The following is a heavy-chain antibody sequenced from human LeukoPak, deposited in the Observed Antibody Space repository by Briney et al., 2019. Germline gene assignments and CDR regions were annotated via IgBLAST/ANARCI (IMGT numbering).Heavy chain of an antibody. D-gene: IGHD3-22*01. CDR1: GFTFSSYS. CDR2: ISSSSSYI. J-gene: IGHJ5*02. V-gene: IGHV3-21*01. CDR3: ARRDSYYYDSSCYYSWFDP. Sequence: PGGSLRLSCAASGFTFSSYSMNWVRQAPGKGLGWVSSISSSSSYIYYADSVKGRFTISRDNAKNSLYLQMNSLRDEDTAVYYCARRDSYYYDSSCYYSWFDPWGQGTLVIVSS.